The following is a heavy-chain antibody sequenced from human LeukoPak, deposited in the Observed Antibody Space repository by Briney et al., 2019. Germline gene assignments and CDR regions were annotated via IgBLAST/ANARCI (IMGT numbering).Heavy chain of an antibody. CDR2: ISGSGGST. J-gene: IGHJ4*02. Sequence: GGSLRLSCAASGFTLSSYAMSWVRQAPGKGLEWVSAISGSGGSTYYADSVKGRFTISRDNSKNTLYLQMNSLRAEDTAVYYCAKLKWGGVRGVWFDYWGQGTLVTVSS. D-gene: IGHD3-10*01. CDR1: GFTLSSYA. V-gene: IGHV3-23*01. CDR3: AKLKWGGVRGVWFDY.